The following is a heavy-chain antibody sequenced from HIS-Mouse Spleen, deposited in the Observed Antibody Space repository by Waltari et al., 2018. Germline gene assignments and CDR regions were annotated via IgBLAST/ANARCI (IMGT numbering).Heavy chain of an antibody. J-gene: IGHJ2*01. CDR3: AREIPYSSSWYDWYFDL. CDR2: IYYSGST. D-gene: IGHD6-13*01. CDR1: GGPISSSSYY. V-gene: IGHV4-39*07. Sequence: QLQLQESGPGLVTPSETLSLTCTVSGGPISSSSYYLGWIRQPPGKGLGWIGRIYYSGSTYYNPSLKSRVTISVDTSKNQFSLKLSSVTAADTAVYYCAREIPYSSSWYDWYFDLWGRGTLVTVSS.